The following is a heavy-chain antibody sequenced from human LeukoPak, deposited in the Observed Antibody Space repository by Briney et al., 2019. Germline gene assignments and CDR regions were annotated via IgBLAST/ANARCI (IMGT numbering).Heavy chain of an antibody. Sequence: GGSLRLSCAASGFTFSSYGMHWVRQAPGKGLEWVAFIRYDGSNKNYADSVKGRFTISRDNSKNTLYLQMNSLRAEDTAVYYCTKDAYLGSNWLDPWGQGTLVTVSS. CDR2: IRYDGSNK. D-gene: IGHD2/OR15-2a*01. CDR3: TKDAYLGSNWLDP. CDR1: GFTFSSYG. J-gene: IGHJ5*02. V-gene: IGHV3-30*02.